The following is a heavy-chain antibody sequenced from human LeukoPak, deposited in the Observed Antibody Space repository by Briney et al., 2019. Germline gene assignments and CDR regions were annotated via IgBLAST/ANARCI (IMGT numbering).Heavy chain of an antibody. V-gene: IGHV4-59*08. J-gene: IGHJ4*02. CDR2: IYYTGAT. CDR3: AKYGNSGWVIDN. Sequence: PSETLSLTCTVSGGSIGNNYWTWIRHPPGKGLEYIGYIYYTGATNYNPSLKSRVTISVDTSKSQFSLKLSSVTAADTAVCFCAKYGNSGWVIDNWGQGALVTVSS. CDR1: GGSIGNNY. D-gene: IGHD6-19*01.